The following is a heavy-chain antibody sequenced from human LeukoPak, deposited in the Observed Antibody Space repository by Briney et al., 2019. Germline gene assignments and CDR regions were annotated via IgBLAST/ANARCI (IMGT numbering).Heavy chain of an antibody. D-gene: IGHD5-12*01. CDR1: GGSFSGYY. J-gene: IGHJ4*02. CDR3: ARGLVATIDGEDY. CDR2: INHSGST. Sequence: SETLSLTCAVYGGSFSGYYWSWIRQPPGKGLEWIGEINHSGSTNYNPSLKSRVTISVDTSKNQFSLKLSSVTAADTAVYYCARGLVATIDGEDYWGQGTLVTVSS. V-gene: IGHV4-34*01.